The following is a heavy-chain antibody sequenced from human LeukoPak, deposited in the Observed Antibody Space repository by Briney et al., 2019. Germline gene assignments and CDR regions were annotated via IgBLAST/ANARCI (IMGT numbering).Heavy chain of an antibody. J-gene: IGHJ4*02. CDR1: GGSISSYY. D-gene: IGHD1-26*01. CDR2: IYYSGST. CDR3: ARLLGATAY. V-gene: IGHV4-59*12. Sequence: PSEXXSLTCTVSGGSISSYYWSWIRQPPGKGLEWIGYIYYSGSTNYNPSLKSRVTISVDTSKNQFSLKLSSVTAADTAVYYCARLLGATAYWGQGTLVTVSS.